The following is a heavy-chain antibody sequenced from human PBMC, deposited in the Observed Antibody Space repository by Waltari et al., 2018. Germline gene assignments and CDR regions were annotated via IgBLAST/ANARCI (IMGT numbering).Heavy chain of an antibody. D-gene: IGHD3-3*01. J-gene: IGHJ4*03. CDR2: IDTSGST. CDR3: ASGYYDFWSGYYTAYFDY. V-gene: IGHV4-61*09. CDR1: GGTISSGSYY. Sequence: QVQLQESGPGLVKPSQTLSPTCTVSGGTISSGSYYWSWIRQPAGKGLEWIGYIDTSGSTNSPPSRTSRVTISVDTSNHQFSLQLSSVTAADTAVYYCASGYYDFWSGYYTAYFDYWGQGPMVTVSS.